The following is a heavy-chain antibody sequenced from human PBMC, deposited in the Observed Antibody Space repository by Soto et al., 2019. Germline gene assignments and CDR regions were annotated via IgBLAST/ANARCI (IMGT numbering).Heavy chain of an antibody. CDR1: GYTFTGYY. V-gene: IGHV1-2*04. CDR2: INPNSGGT. CDR3: ARGRGQDYYYGMDV. J-gene: IGHJ6*02. Sequence: GASVKVSCKASGYTFTGYYMYWVRQAPGQGLEWMGWINPNSGGTNYAQKFQGWVTMTRDTSISTAYMELSRLRSDDTAVYYCARGRGQDYYYGMDVWGQGTTVTVSS.